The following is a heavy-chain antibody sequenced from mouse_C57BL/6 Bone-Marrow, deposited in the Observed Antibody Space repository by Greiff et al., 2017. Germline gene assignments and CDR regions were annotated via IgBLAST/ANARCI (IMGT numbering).Heavy chain of an antibody. J-gene: IGHJ1*03. V-gene: IGHV1-4*01. CDR1: GYTFTSYT. D-gene: IGHD1-1*01. CDR3: ARWGSSHWYFEV. Sequence: QVQLQQSGAELARPGASVKMSCKASGYTFTSYTMHWVKQRPGQGLEWIGYINPSSGYTKYNQKFKDKATLTADKSSSTAYMQLSSLTSEDSAVYYCARWGSSHWYFEVWGTGTTVTVSS. CDR2: INPSSGYT.